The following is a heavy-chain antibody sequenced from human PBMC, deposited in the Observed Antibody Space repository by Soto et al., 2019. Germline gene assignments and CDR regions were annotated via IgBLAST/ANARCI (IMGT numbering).Heavy chain of an antibody. CDR2: ISYDGNKK. D-gene: IGHD2-15*01. Sequence: QVQLVESGGGVVQPGRSLRLSCAASGFILSTYAMYWVRQAPAKGLGWGAVISYDGNKKNYADSVKGRFTISRDNSKNTLYLQMNSLRAEETAVYYGARAGCDGGSCYTLVGLRYGMDVWGQGTTVTVSS. CDR3: ARAGCDGGSCYTLVGLRYGMDV. CDR1: GFILSTYA. V-gene: IGHV3-30-3*01. J-gene: IGHJ6*02.